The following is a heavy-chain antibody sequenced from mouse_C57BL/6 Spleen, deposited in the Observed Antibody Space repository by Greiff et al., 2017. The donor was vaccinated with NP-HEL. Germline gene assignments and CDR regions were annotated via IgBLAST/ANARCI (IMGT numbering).Heavy chain of an antibody. CDR3: ARHFYYFDY. Sequence: DVKLVESGGGLVKPGGSLKLSCAASGFTFSDYGMHWVRQAPEKGLEWVAYISSGSSTIYYADTVKGRFTISRDNAKNTLFLQMTSLRSEDTAMYYCARHFYYFDYWGQGTTLTVSS. V-gene: IGHV5-17*01. J-gene: IGHJ2*01. CDR1: GFTFSDYG. CDR2: ISSGSSTI.